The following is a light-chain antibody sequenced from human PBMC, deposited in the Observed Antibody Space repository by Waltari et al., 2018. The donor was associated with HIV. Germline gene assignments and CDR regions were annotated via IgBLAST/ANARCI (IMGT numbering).Light chain of an antibody. Sequence: DIVMTQSPVSLPVTPGEPASISCRSSQSLLFTNGYNYLDWYLQKPGQSPQLLIYMGALRAPGVPDRFSGSGSGTDFTLKISRVEAGDVGVYYCMQALQTPWTFGQGTKVEI. V-gene: IGKV2-28*01. J-gene: IGKJ1*01. CDR2: MGA. CDR3: MQALQTPWT. CDR1: QSLLFTNGYNY.